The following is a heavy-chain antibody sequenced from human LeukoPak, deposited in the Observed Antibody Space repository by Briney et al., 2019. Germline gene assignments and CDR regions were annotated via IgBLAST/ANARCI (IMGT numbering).Heavy chain of an antibody. Sequence: GASVKVSCKASSYTFTNYSFTWVRQAPGQGLEWMGWISAYNGNTNYAQKLQGRVTMTTDTSTSTAYMELRSLRSDDTAVYYCASLSWVGATTGGSYYYYYYMDVWGKGTTVTVSS. CDR1: SYTFTNYS. V-gene: IGHV1-18*01. D-gene: IGHD1-26*01. CDR3: ASLSWVGATTGGSYYYYYYMDV. CDR2: ISAYNGNT. J-gene: IGHJ6*03.